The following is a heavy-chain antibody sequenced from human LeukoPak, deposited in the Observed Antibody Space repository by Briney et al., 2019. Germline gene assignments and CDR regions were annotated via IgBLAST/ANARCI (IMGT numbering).Heavy chain of an antibody. D-gene: IGHD3-22*01. CDR2: ISAYNGNT. V-gene: IGHV1-18*01. Sequence: ASVKVSCKASGYTFTSYGISWVRQAPGQGLEWMGWISAYNGNTNYAQKLQGRVTMTTDTSTSTAYMELRSLRSDDTAVYYCARDSPYYYDSSGYFCYGMDVWGQGTTVTVSS. CDR1: GYTFTSYG. J-gene: IGHJ6*02. CDR3: ARDSPYYYDSSGYFCYGMDV.